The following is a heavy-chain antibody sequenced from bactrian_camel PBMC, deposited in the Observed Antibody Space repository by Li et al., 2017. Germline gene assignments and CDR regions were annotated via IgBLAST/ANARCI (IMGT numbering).Heavy chain of an antibody. CDR2: IKPDGTT. V-gene: IGHV3S53*01. Sequence: HVQLVESGGGSVQSGGSLTLSCVASISTITRYCMGWFRQVPGKGREGVATIKPDGTTTYTDSVKGRFIISHDNAKNTLYLQMNKLNAEDTAVYTCAAGRRMLTCVWNYWGQGTQVTVS. CDR3: AAGRRMLTCVWNY. CDR1: ISTITRYC. D-gene: IGHD1*01. J-gene: IGHJ4*01.